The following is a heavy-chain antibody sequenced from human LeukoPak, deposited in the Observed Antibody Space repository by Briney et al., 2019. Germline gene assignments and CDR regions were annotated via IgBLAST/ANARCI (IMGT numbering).Heavy chain of an antibody. CDR2: IVPIFGTA. V-gene: IGHV1-69*05. Sequence: GASVKVSCKASGGTFSSYAISWVRQAPGHGLEWMGRIVPIFGTANYAQKFQGRVTISTDESTSTAYMELRSLRSEDTAVYKCARDKVGAAIAFDICRQGPVVTVSS. CDR3: ARDKVGAAIAFDI. D-gene: IGHD2-15*01. CDR1: GGTFSSYA. J-gene: IGHJ3*02.